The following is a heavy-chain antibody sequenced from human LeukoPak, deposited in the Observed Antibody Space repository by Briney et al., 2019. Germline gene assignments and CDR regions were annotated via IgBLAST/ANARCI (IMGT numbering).Heavy chain of an antibody. CDR2: IKQDGSEK. V-gene: IGHV3-7*01. CDR1: GFTFSSYW. J-gene: IGHJ4*02. Sequence: GGSLRLSCAASGFTFSSYWMSWVRQAPGKGLEWVANIKQDGSEKYYVDSVKGRFTIPRDNAKNSLYLQMNSLRAEDTAVYYCARGAASEGYYYDSSGYYYEAYLHFDYWGQGTLVTVSS. CDR3: ARGAASEGYYYDSSGYYYEAYLHFDY. D-gene: IGHD3-22*01.